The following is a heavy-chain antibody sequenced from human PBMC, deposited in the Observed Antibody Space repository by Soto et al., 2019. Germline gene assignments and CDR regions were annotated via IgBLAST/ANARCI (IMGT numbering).Heavy chain of an antibody. D-gene: IGHD4-4*01. CDR3: VKVSYSSLTTLGSAFDV. CDR2: ISWSGDNM. Sequence: QLVESGGGLVQPGRSLRLSCAASGFTFDDYAMNWVRQAPGKGLEWVSGISWSGDNMAYADSVKGRFITSRDNVKNSLYLQMNSLRVEDTALYHCVKVSYSSLTTLGSAFDVWGQGTMVTVS. CDR1: GFTFDDYA. J-gene: IGHJ3*01. V-gene: IGHV3-9*01.